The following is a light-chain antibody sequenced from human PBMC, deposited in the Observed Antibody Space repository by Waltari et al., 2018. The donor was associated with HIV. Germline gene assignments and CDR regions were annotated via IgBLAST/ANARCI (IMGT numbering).Light chain of an antibody. CDR3: QQRTTGLGYT. CDR2: DAS. CDR1: QSVNNY. V-gene: IGKV3-11*01. Sequence: ELVLTQSPATLSLPPGERATLSCRSSQSVNNYLAWYQQKSGQAPRLFIYDASNRATGVPARFNGSGSGTDFTLTITSLEPEDVGVYYCQQRTTGLGYTFGQGTKLEIK. J-gene: IGKJ2*01.